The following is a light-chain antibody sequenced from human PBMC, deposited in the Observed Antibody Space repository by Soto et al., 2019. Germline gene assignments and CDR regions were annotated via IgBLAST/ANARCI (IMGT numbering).Light chain of an antibody. CDR3: AAWDDSLKAML. J-gene: IGLJ3*02. CDR2: SNA. Sequence: QSVLTQPPSASGTPGQTVTISCSGSGSNIGENAVNWYQHLPGTAPQLLIYSNALRPSGVPHRFSGSKSGTAGFLAISGLQSEDEAHYYCAAWDDSLKAMLFGGGTKVTVL. CDR1: GSNIGENA. V-gene: IGLV1-44*01.